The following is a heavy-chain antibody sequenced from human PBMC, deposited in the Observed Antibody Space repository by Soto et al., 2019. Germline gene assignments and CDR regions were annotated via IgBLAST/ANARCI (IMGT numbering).Heavy chain of an antibody. J-gene: IGHJ4*02. Sequence: EVQLLESGGGLIQPGGSLRLSCEASGFTFSNYGMTWVRLAPGKGLEWVSTISGSGGRTFYADPVKGRFTISRDNSKNTLYLQMNSLRAEDTAVYYCANEMIASTLAEFFDYWGQGTLVTVSS. CDR1: GFTFSNYG. D-gene: IGHD2-21*01. CDR3: ANEMIASTLAEFFDY. V-gene: IGHV3-23*01. CDR2: ISGSGGRT.